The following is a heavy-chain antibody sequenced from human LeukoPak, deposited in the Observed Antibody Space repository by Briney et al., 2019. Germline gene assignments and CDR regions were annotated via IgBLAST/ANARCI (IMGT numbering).Heavy chain of an antibody. CDR1: GGSISSYY. CDR3: AGASYDSSGVH. D-gene: IGHD3-22*01. J-gene: IGHJ4*02. V-gene: IGHV4-59*01. Sequence: SETLSLTCTVPGGSISSYYWSWVRQPPGKGLEWIGYIYYSGSTNYNPSLKSRVTISVDTSKNQFSLKLSSVTAADTAVYYCAGASYDSSGVHWGQGTLVTVAS. CDR2: IYYSGST.